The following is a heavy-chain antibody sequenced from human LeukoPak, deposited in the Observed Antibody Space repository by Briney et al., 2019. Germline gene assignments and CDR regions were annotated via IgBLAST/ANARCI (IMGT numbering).Heavy chain of an antibody. V-gene: IGHV4-39*07. D-gene: IGHD6-6*01. CDR3: EREGAAPLPYYYYYMGV. CDR2: IYYSGST. Sequence: PSETLSLTCTVSGGSISSSSYYWGWIRQPPGKGLEWIGSIYYSGSTYYNPSLKSRVTISVDTSKNQFSLKLSSVTAADTAVYYCEREGAAPLPYYYYYMGVWGKGTTVTVSS. CDR1: GGSISSSSYY. J-gene: IGHJ6*03.